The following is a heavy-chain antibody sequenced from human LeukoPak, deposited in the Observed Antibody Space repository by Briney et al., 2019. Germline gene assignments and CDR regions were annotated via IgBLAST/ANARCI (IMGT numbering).Heavy chain of an antibody. Sequence: ASVKVSCKASGGTFSSYAISWVRQAPGQGLEWVGRIIPILGIANYAQKFQGRVTITADKSTSTAYMELSSLRSEDTAVYYCARDAYIAAAGRVSDYWGQGTLVTVSS. V-gene: IGHV1-69*04. J-gene: IGHJ4*02. CDR3: ARDAYIAAAGRVSDY. CDR2: IIPILGIA. CDR1: GGTFSSYA. D-gene: IGHD6-13*01.